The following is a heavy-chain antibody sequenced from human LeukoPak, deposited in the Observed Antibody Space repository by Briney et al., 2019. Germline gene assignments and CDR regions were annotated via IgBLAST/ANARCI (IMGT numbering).Heavy chain of an antibody. V-gene: IGHV3-33*01. CDR1: GFTFSSYG. Sequence: GRSLRLSCAASGFTFSSYGMHWVRQAPGKGLEWVAVIWYDGTNKYYADSVKGRFTISRDNSKNMLYLQMNSLRAEDTAVYFCARDPGSDRRYWFDPWGQGNLVTVSS. CDR2: IWYDGTNK. J-gene: IGHJ5*02. CDR3: ARDPGSDRRYWFDP. D-gene: IGHD1-26*01.